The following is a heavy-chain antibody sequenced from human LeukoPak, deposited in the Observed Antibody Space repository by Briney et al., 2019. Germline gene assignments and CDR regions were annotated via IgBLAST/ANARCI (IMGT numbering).Heavy chain of an antibody. J-gene: IGHJ6*02. CDR3: ARDGRPKWELLYYYYGMDV. CDR2: ISAYNGNT. D-gene: IGHD1-26*01. V-gene: IGHV1-18*01. Sequence: GASVKVSCKASGYTFTSYGISWVRQAPGQGLEWMGWISAYNGNTNYAQKLQGRVTMTTDTSTSTAYMELRSLRSDDTAVHYCARDGRPKWELLYYYYGMDVWGQGTTVTVSS. CDR1: GYTFTSYG.